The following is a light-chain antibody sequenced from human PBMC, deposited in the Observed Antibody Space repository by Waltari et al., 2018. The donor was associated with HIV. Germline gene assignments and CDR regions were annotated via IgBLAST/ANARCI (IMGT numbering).Light chain of an antibody. J-gene: IGKJ3*01. CDR1: QSISSY. CDR3: QQSNSSPFT. Sequence: DIQMTQSPSSLSASVGDRVTITCRASQSISSYLNWYQQKPGKAPKLLIYAASSLQSGVPSRFSGSGVGTDFTLTISSLQPEDFATYYCQQSNSSPFTFGPGTKVDIK. V-gene: IGKV1-39*01. CDR2: AAS.